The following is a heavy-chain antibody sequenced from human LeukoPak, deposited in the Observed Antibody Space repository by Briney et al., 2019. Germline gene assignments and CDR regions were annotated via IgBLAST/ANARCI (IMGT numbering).Heavy chain of an antibody. CDR2: INPSGGST. CDR1: GYTFTSYY. D-gene: IGHD1-26*01. CDR3: ARDGLSAGATNYYYGMDV. V-gene: IGHV1-46*01. J-gene: IGHJ6*02. Sequence: ASVKVSCKASGYTFTSYYMHWVRQAPGQGLEWMGIINPSGGSTSYAQKFQGRVTMTRDTSTSTVYMELSSLRSEDTAVYYCARDGLSAGATNYYYGMDVWGQGTTVTVSS.